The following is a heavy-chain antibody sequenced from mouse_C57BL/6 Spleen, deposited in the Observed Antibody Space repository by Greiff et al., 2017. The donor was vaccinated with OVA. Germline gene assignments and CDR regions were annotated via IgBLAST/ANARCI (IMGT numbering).Heavy chain of an antibody. CDR2: ISDGGSYT. Sequence: EVNLVESGGGLVKPGGSLKLSCAASGFTFSSYAMSWVRQTPEKRLEWVATISDGGSYTYYPDNVKGRFTISRDNAKNNLYLQMSHLKSEDTAMYYCARDGSNYPAWFAYWGQGTLVTVSA. CDR3: ARDGSNYPAWFAY. CDR1: GFTFSSYA. V-gene: IGHV5-4*01. J-gene: IGHJ3*01. D-gene: IGHD2-5*01.